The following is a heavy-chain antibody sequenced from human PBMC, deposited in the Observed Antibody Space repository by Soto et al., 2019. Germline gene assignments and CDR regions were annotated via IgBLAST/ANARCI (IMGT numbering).Heavy chain of an antibody. CDR3: AHRRHKYCSGVSCTRAFDY. CDR1: GFSLSTSGVG. CDR2: IYWDDDK. V-gene: IGHV2-5*02. D-gene: IGHD2-15*01. J-gene: IGHJ4*02. Sequence: QITLKESGPTLVKPTQTLTLTCTFSGFSLSTSGVGVGWIRQPPGKALEWLALIYWDDDKRYSQSLKSRLTSTKDTSKNQVVLTMTNMDPVDTATYYCAHRRHKYCSGVSCTRAFDYWGQGTLVTVSS.